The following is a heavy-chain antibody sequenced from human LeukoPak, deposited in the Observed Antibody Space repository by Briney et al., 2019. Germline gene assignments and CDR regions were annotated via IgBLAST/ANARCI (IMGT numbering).Heavy chain of an antibody. CDR3: ARETYDFWSGYYYYYFDY. D-gene: IGHD3-3*01. CDR2: IRYDGSNK. V-gene: IGHV3-30*02. J-gene: IGHJ4*02. Sequence: PGGSLRLSCAASGFTFSSYGMHWVRQAPGKGLEWVAFIRYDGSNKYYADSVKGRFTISRDNSKNTLYLQMNSLRAEDTAVYYCARETYDFWSGYYYYYFDYWGQGTLVTVSS. CDR1: GFTFSSYG.